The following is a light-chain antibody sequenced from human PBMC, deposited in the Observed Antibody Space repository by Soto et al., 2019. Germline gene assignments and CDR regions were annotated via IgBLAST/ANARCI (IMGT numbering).Light chain of an antibody. CDR1: QNVNGNS. CDR2: GAS. V-gene: IGKV3-20*01. CDR3: QQYGNLPET. Sequence: EIVLTQSPDTLSFSPGERATLSCRASQNVNGNSLAWYHRNPGQAARLLIFGASGRAAGIPDRFSGSGSGTDFTLTISRLEPEDFAVYFCQQYGNLPETFGQGTKLEIK. J-gene: IGKJ2*01.